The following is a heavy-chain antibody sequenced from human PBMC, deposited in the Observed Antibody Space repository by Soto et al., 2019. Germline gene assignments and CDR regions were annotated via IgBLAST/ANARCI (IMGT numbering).Heavy chain of an antibody. CDR1: GFTFSSSA. CDR3: AKDQKWAPPHYLEH. D-gene: IGHD1-26*01. CDR2: ISGSGGST. V-gene: IGHV3-23*01. J-gene: IGHJ4*02. Sequence: EVQLLESGGGLVQPGESLRLSCAASGFTFSSSAMNWVRQAPGTELEWVSAISGSGGSTFYADSVNGRFTISRDNSKNTLYLQMNSLRAEDTAVYHGAKDQKWAPPHYLEHWGQGTLVTVSS.